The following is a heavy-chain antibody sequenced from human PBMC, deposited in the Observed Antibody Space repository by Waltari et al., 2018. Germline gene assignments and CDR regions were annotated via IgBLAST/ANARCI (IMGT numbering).Heavy chain of an antibody. CDR1: GGTFSSYA. D-gene: IGHD2-2*02. CDR2: IIPIFGTA. Sequence: QVQLVQSGAEVKKPGSSVKVSCKASGGTFSSYAISWVRQAPGQGLGWMGGIIPIFGTAKYAQKFQGRVTITADESTSTAYMELSSLGSEDTAVYYCAIVTDIVVVPAAISYAFDIWGQGTMVTVSS. CDR3: AIVTDIVVVPAAISYAFDI. V-gene: IGHV1-69*01. J-gene: IGHJ3*02.